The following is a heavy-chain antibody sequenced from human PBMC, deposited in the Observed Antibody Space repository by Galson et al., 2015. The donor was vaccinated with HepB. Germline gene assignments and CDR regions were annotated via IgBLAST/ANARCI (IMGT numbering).Heavy chain of an antibody. CDR2: VSRSGGNT. D-gene: IGHD5-24*01. V-gene: IGHV3-23*01. CDR1: GFTFTSYA. Sequence: SLRLSCAASGFTFTSYAMTWVRQAPGKGLEWVSTVSRSGGNTFYADSVKGRFTISKDNSKNTMYLQMNSLRAEDSAIYYCAKDNDVKADADNSHDVDFWGQGTLVTVSS. J-gene: IGHJ4*02. CDR3: AKDNDVKADADNSHDVDF.